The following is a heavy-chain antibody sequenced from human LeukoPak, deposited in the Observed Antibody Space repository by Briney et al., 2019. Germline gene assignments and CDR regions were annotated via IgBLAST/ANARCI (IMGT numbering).Heavy chain of an antibody. CDR3: AKPSSGWYYFDY. Sequence: GGSPRLSCAASGFTFSSYATSWVRQAPGKGLEWVSAISGSGGSTYYADSVKGRFTISRDNSKNTLYLQMNSLRAEDTAVYYCAKPSSGWYYFDYWGQGTLVTVSS. J-gene: IGHJ4*02. CDR2: ISGSGGST. D-gene: IGHD6-19*01. V-gene: IGHV3-23*01. CDR1: GFTFSSYA.